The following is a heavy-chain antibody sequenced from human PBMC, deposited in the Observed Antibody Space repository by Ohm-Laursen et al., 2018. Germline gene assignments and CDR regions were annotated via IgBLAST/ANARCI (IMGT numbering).Heavy chain of an antibody. D-gene: IGHD3-22*01. J-gene: IGHJ5*02. Sequence: SVKVSCKTSGYTFTSYGISWVRQAPGQGLEWMGWISAYNGNTNYAQKLQGRVTMTTDTSTSTAYMELRSLRSDDTAVYYCARASAYYDSSGYLDAWGQGTLVTVSS. CDR2: ISAYNGNT. CDR3: ARASAYYDSSGYLDA. CDR1: GYTFTSYG. V-gene: IGHV1-18*01.